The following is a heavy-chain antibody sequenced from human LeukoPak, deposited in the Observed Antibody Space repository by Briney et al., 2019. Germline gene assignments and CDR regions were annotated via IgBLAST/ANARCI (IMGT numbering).Heavy chain of an antibody. V-gene: IGHV3-23*01. CDR1: GFSFSSYA. Sequence: GGSLRLSCAASGFSFSSYAMSWVRQAPGKGLECVSTISGSGGNAYYADSVKGRFTISRDNSKNTLYMQFDSLRAEDTAVYFCAKDGLWGGGYFDSWGQGTLVTVSS. J-gene: IGHJ4*02. D-gene: IGHD3-16*01. CDR2: ISGSGGNA. CDR3: AKDGLWGGGYFDS.